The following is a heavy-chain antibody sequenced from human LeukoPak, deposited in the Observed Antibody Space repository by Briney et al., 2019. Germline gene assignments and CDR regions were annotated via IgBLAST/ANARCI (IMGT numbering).Heavy chain of an antibody. J-gene: IGHJ4*02. CDR1: GFTFSSYG. V-gene: IGHV3-30*02. CDR3: AKGHSSSWSCFDY. CDR2: IRYDGTNK. D-gene: IGHD6-13*01. Sequence: PGGSLRLSCAASGFTFSSYGMHWVRQAPGKGLEWVAFIRYDGTNKYYADSVKGRFTISRDNSKNTLYLQMNSLRTEDTALYYCAKGHSSSWSCFDYWGQGTLVTVSS.